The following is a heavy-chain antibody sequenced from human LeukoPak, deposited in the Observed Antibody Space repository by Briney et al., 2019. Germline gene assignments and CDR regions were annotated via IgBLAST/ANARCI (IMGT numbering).Heavy chain of an antibody. V-gene: IGHV4-30-4*08. CDR1: GGSISSGDYY. CDR2: IYYSGST. D-gene: IGHD1-1*01. CDR3: ARVQRVQLVDY. Sequence: SETVSLTCTVSGGSISSGDYYWSWIRQPPGKGLEWIGYIYYSGSTYYNPSLKSRVTISVDTSKNQFSLKLSSVTAADTAVYYCARVQRVQLVDYWGQGTLVTVSS. J-gene: IGHJ4*02.